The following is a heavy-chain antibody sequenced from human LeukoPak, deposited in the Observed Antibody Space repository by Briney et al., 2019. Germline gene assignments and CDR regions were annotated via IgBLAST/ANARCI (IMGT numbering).Heavy chain of an antibody. Sequence: GGSLRLSCAASGFTFSSYAMSWVRQAPGKGLEWVSAISGSGGSTYYADSVKGRFTISRDNSKNTLYLQMNSLRAEDTAVYYCARGSPHYSSSWYSLDYWGQGTLVTVSS. CDR3: ARGSPHYSSSWYSLDY. J-gene: IGHJ4*02. CDR1: GFTFSSYA. D-gene: IGHD6-13*01. CDR2: ISGSGGST. V-gene: IGHV3-23*01.